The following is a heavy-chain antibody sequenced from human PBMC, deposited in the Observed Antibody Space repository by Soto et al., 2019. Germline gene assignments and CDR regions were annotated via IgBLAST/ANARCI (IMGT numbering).Heavy chain of an antibody. J-gene: IGHJ3*02. V-gene: IGHV1-2*04. CDR1: GYTFTGYY. D-gene: IGHD3-22*01. CDR3: ARGTNYYDSSGTLGDDAFDI. Sequence: GASVKVSCKASGYTFTGYYMHWVRQAPGQGLEWMGWINPNSGGTNYAQKFQGWVTMTRDTSISTAYMELSRLRSDDTAVYYCARGTNYYDSSGTLGDDAFDIWGQGTMVTVSS. CDR2: INPNSGGT.